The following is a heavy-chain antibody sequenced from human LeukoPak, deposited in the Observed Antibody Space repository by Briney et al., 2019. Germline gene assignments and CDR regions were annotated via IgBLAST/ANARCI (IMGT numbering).Heavy chain of an antibody. CDR3: ARAGGGYSSGWGAFDI. CDR2: INPNSGGT. Sequence: ASVKVSCKASGYTFNAYYIHWVRQAPGQGLDWMGWINPNSGGTSYAQKFQGRVTMTRDTSISTAYMELSRLGSDDTAVYFCARAGGGYSSGWGAFDIWGQGTVVTVSS. D-gene: IGHD5-18*01. V-gene: IGHV1-2*02. J-gene: IGHJ3*02. CDR1: GYTFNAYY.